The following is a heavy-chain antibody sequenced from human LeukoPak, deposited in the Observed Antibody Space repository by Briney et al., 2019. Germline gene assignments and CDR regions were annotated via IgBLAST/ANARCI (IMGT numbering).Heavy chain of an antibody. CDR1: GFTFSSYG. D-gene: IGHD2-15*01. Sequence: PGGSLRLSCAASGFTFSSYGMHWVRQAPGKGLEWVAVISYDGSNKYYADSVKGRFTISRDNSKNTLYLQMNSLRAEDTAVYYCAKDSGYFDYWGQGTLVTVSS. CDR3: AKDSGYFDY. J-gene: IGHJ4*02. V-gene: IGHV3-30*18. CDR2: ISYDGSNK.